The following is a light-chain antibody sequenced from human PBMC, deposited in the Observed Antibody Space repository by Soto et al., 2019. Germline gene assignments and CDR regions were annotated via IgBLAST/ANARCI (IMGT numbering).Light chain of an antibody. V-gene: IGLV2-11*01. Sequence: QSALTQPRSVSGSPGQSVTISCTGTSSDVGTYNFVSWYQQHPGKAPKFMIYDVTKRPSGVPDRFSGSKSGNTASLTISGLQAEHEADYYCCSYVGSYTSYVFGTGTKVTVL. CDR3: CSYVGSYTSYV. CDR1: SSDVGTYNF. CDR2: DVT. J-gene: IGLJ1*01.